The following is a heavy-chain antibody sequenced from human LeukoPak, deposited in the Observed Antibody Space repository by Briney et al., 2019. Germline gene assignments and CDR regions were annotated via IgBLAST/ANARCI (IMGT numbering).Heavy chain of an antibody. CDR3: ARVGVVGAVDY. V-gene: IGHV4-59*01. D-gene: IGHD1-26*01. CDR2: IYYSGST. CDR1: GVSINKYY. J-gene: IGHJ4*02. Sequence: SETLSLTCTVSGVSINKYYWSWIRQPPGKGLEWIGDIYYSGSTDHNPSLKSRVTISVDTSKRQFSLKLSSVTAADTAVYYCARVGVVGAVDYWGQETLVTVSS.